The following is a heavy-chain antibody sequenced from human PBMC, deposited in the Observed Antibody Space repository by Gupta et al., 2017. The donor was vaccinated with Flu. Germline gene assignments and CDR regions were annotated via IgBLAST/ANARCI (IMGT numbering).Heavy chain of an antibody. D-gene: IGHD3-3*01. CDR1: GYSFTSYW. J-gene: IGHJ6*02. Sequence: EVQLVQSGAEVKKPGESLTISCKGSGYSFTSYWIGWVRQMPGKGLEWMGIIYPGDSDTRYSPSFQGQVTISADKSTSTAYLQWSSLKASDTAMYYCARQVRVTNPYYYYYGMDVWGQGTTGTVSS. V-gene: IGHV5-51*01. CDR2: IYPGDSDT. CDR3: ARQVRVTNPYYYYYGMDV.